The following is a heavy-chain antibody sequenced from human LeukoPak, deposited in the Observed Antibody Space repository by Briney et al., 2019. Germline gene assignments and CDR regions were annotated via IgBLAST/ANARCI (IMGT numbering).Heavy chain of an antibody. CDR3: ARDDSATYYNLAY. V-gene: IGHV3-33*01. D-gene: IGHD3-10*01. J-gene: IGHJ4*02. CDR2: IFYDGSRK. Sequence: PGGSLRLSCAASGFTFSNFGFYWVRQAPGKGLEWVAVIFYDGSRKFYADSVKGRFTISRDTSKNTLYLQLKSLRADDTAVYYCARDDSATYYNLAYWGQGTPVTVSP. CDR1: GFTFSNFG.